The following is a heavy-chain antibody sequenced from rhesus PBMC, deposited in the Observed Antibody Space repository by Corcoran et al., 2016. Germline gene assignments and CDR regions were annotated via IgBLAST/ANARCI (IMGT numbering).Heavy chain of an antibody. CDR1: GSTCTCYS. Sequence: QVQLVQSAAEVTKPGDSVKLYCKASGSTCTCYSIYTVRKAPGKGLEWMGKSKPSNGNTGYAQKLQGRVTMTRDTSTSTAYIELSSLRSEDTAVYYCARASNYDYWGQGVLVTVSS. V-gene: IGHV1-200*01. CDR2: SKPSNGNT. CDR3: ARASNYDY. J-gene: IGHJ4*01. D-gene: IGHD1-26*01.